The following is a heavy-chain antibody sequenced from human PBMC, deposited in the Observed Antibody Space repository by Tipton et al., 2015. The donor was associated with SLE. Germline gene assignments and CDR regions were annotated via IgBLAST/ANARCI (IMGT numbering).Heavy chain of an antibody. J-gene: IGHJ6*02. V-gene: IGHV3-11*01. D-gene: IGHD6-19*01. CDR1: GFTFSDYY. Sequence: SLRLSCAASGFTFSDYYMSWSRQAPGEGQEWVSYISSSGSTKYYADSVRGRFTISMDNAKNPLYLQMNSLSAGDTAVYYCAGMYSSGFYYYGMDVWGQGTRVTVPS. CDR2: ISSSGSTK. CDR3: AGMYSSGFYYYGMDV.